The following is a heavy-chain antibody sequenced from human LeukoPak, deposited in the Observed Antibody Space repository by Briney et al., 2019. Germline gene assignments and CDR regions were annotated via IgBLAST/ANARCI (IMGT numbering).Heavy chain of an antibody. CDR1: GFTFSSYA. J-gene: IGHJ4*02. D-gene: IGHD6-6*01. CDR2: ISFSGGTT. Sequence: GGSLRLSCAASGFTFSSYAMSWVRQAPGKGLEWVSGISFSGGTTYCADSVKGRFTISRDNSKNTLYLQMNSLRAEDTAVYYCAKDGQYSSSSPYYFDYWGQGTLVTVSS. CDR3: AKDGQYSSSSPYYFDY. V-gene: IGHV3-23*01.